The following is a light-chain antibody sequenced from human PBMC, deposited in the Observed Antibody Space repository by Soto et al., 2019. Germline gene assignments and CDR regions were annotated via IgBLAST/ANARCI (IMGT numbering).Light chain of an antibody. CDR3: QQYGSSRPWT. Sequence: EIVLTQSPGTLSLSPGERATLSCRASQSVSSSYLAWYQQKPGQAPRLLIYGASSRATGIPDRFSGSGSGTDFTLTISRLEPEDFAVYYCQQYGSSRPWTFGQGTRWISN. CDR2: GAS. CDR1: QSVSSSY. J-gene: IGKJ1*01. V-gene: IGKV3-20*01.